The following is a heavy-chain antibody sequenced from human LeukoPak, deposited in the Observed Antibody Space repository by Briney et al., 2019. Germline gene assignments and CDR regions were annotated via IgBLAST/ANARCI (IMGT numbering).Heavy chain of an antibody. CDR3: AKDRGYCTNGVCYTPY. D-gene: IGHD2-8*01. CDR1: GFTFSSYA. CDR2: ISGSGGST. Sequence: GGSLRLSCAASGFTFSSYAMGWVRQAPGKGLEWVSAISGSGGSTYYADSVKGRFTISRDNSKNTLYLQMNSLRAEDTAVYYCAKDRGYCTNGVCYTPYWGQGTLVTVSS. J-gene: IGHJ4*02. V-gene: IGHV3-23*01.